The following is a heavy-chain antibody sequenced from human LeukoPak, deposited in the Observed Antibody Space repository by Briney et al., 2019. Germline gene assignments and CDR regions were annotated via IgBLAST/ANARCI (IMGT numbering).Heavy chain of an antibody. CDR1: GGSISGTNW. Sequence: SETLSLTCGVSGGSISGTNWWSWVRQPPGQGLEWIGEVSLAGQTNYNPSLNGRVTMSLDKSSNQLSLHLTSVTAADTATYFCSRESGPFCPFGYWGQGTLVIVSS. CDR3: SRESGPFCPFGY. CDR2: VSLAGQT. V-gene: IGHV4/OR15-8*02. J-gene: IGHJ4*02. D-gene: IGHD1-26*01.